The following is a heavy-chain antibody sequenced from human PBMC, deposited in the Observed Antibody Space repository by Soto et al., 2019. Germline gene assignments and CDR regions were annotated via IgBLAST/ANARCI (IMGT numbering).Heavy chain of an antibody. CDR3: AIAVGASYYFDY. CDR2: ISAYNGNT. Sequence: QVQLVQSGAEVKKPGASVKVSCKASGYTFTSYGISWVRQAPGQGLEWMGWISAYNGNTNYAQMLQGRVTMTTDTATSTASMELRSVRSDDTAVYYCAIAVGASYYFDYWGQGTLVTVSS. J-gene: IGHJ4*02. CDR1: GYTFTSYG. V-gene: IGHV1-18*01. D-gene: IGHD1-26*01.